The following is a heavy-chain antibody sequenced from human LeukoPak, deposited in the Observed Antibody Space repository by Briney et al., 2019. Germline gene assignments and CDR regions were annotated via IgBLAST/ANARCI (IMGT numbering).Heavy chain of an antibody. CDR1: GGSFSGFY. J-gene: IGHJ4*02. V-gene: IGHV4-34*01. CDR3: ARGKRVVPVAIPLPLRY. CDR2: INHSGST. D-gene: IGHD2-2*01. Sequence: SETLSLTCAVYGGSFSGFYWSWIRQPPGKGLEWIGEINHSGSTNYNPSLKSRVTISVDTSKNQFSLKLSSVTAADTAVYYCARGKRVVPVAIPLPLRYWGQGTLVTVSS.